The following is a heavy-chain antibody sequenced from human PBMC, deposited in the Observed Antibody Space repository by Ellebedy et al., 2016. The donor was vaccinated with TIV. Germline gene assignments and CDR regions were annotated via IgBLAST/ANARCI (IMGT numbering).Heavy chain of an antibody. CDR1: GFTVSDYF. Sequence: PGGSLRLSCAGSGFTVSDYFMSWVRQAPGKGLEWVSYITSSGSTIYYADSVKGRFTVARDNAKDSLYLKMNSLRGDDTAVYYCGRARVPGYFAYYYYGMDVWGQGTTVTVSS. CDR3: GRARVPGYFAYYYYGMDV. D-gene: IGHD3-9*01. CDR2: ITSSGSTI. J-gene: IGHJ6*02. V-gene: IGHV3-11*01.